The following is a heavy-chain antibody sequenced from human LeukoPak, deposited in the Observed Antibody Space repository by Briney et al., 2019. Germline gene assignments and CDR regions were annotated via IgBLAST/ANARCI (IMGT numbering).Heavy chain of an antibody. V-gene: IGHV1-8*01. CDR1: GYTFTSYD. CDR3: ARSPRLGVRWPTNY. D-gene: IGHD3-10*02. Sequence: ASVKVSCKASGYTFTSYDINWVRQATGQGLEWMGWMNPNSGNTGYAQKFQGRVTMTRNTSISTAYMELSSLRSEDTAAYYCARSPRLGVRWPTNYWGQGTLVTVSS. CDR2: MNPNSGNT. J-gene: IGHJ4*02.